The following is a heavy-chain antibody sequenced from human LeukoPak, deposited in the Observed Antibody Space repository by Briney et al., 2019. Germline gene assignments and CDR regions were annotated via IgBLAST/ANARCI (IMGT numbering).Heavy chain of an antibody. V-gene: IGHV3-23*01. CDR1: GFTFSSYA. CDR3: ITPLPYSAQ. D-gene: IGHD2-21*01. Sequence: SGGSLRLSCAASGFTFSSYAMSWVRQAPGKGLEWVSGISGSGDNTYHADSVKGRFTIPRDNSKNTLYVQVNSLGTEDTAAYYCITPLPYSAQGGQGTLVTVSS. CDR2: ISGSGDNT. J-gene: IGHJ4*02.